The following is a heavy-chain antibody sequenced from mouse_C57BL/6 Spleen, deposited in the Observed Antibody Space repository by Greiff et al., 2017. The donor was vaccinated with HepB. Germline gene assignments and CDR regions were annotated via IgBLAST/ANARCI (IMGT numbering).Heavy chain of an antibody. CDR1: GYTFTDYY. CDR2: INPNNGGT. CDR3: ASQMNTVVARDAMDY. Sequence: EVQLQQSGPELVKPGASVKISCKASGYTFTDYYMNWVKQSHGKSLEWIGDINPNNGGTSYNQKFKGKATLTVDKSSSTAYMELRSLTSEDSAVYYCASQMNTVVARDAMDYWGQGTSVTVSS. V-gene: IGHV1-26*01. J-gene: IGHJ4*01. D-gene: IGHD1-1*01.